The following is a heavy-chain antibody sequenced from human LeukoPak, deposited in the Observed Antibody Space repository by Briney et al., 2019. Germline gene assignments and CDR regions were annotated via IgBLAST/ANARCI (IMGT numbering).Heavy chain of an antibody. CDR2: IYYSGST. V-gene: IGHV4-59*04. Sequence: PSETLSLTCTVSGGSISSYYWSWIRQPPGKGLEWIGYIYYSGSTYYNPSLKSRVTISVDTSKNQFSLKLSSVTAADTAVYYCARLVGEQWLVRYYYYMDVWGKGTTVTVSS. CDR3: ARLVGEQWLVRYYYYMDV. CDR1: GGSISSYY. D-gene: IGHD6-19*01. J-gene: IGHJ6*03.